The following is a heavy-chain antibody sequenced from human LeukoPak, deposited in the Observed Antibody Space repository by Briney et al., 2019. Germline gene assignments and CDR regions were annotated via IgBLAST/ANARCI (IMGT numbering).Heavy chain of an antibody. CDR3: ARHWEQQPAPGDDC. J-gene: IGHJ4*02. CDR1: GGSISGYY. CDR2: VYYSGTT. V-gene: IGHV4-59*08. Sequence: SETLSLTCSISGGSISGYYWSWIRQPPGEGLEWIGYVYYSGTTDYNPSLKSRVTISVDTSKNQFSLKLSSVTAADTAVYYCARHWEQQPAPGDDCWGQGSLVTVSS. D-gene: IGHD6-13*01.